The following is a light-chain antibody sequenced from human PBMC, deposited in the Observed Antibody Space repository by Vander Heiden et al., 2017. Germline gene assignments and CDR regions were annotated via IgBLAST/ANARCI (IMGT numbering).Light chain of an antibody. CDR1: SSDVGGYNY. CDR3: SAYTSSHTLV. Sequence: QSALPQPASVSGSPGQSITISCTGTSSDVGGYNYVSWYQQRPGKAPELMIYDVGTLPSGVSNRISGSKSGNTASLTISGHQAEDEADYYCSAYTSSHTLVFGGGTKLTVL. CDR2: DVG. V-gene: IGLV2-14*03. J-gene: IGLJ3*02.